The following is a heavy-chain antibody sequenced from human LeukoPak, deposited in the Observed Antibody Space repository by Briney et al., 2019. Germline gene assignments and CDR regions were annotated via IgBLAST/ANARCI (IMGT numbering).Heavy chain of an antibody. CDR3: ARSIPGYYGSGRYYNEPLDY. J-gene: IGHJ4*02. CDR1: GFTFSSYS. V-gene: IGHV3-21*01. Sequence: PGGSLRLSCAASGFTFSSYSMNWVRQAPGRGLEWVSSISSSSSYIYYADSVKGRFTTSRDNAKNSLYLQMNSLRAEDTAVYYCARSIPGYYGSGRYYNEPLDYWGQGTLVTVSS. D-gene: IGHD3-10*01. CDR2: ISSSSSYI.